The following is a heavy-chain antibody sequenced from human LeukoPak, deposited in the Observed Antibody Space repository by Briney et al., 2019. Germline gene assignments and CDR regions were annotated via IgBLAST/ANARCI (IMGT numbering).Heavy chain of an antibody. Sequence: TGGSLRLSCAASGFTFSSYAMSWVRQAPGKGLEWVSAISGSGGSTYYADSVKGRFTISRDNSKNTLYLQMNSLRAEDTAVYYCAKDLEVEQWLYFDYWGQGTLVTVSS. J-gene: IGHJ4*02. D-gene: IGHD6-19*01. V-gene: IGHV3-23*01. CDR3: AKDLEVEQWLYFDY. CDR1: GFTFSSYA. CDR2: ISGSGGST.